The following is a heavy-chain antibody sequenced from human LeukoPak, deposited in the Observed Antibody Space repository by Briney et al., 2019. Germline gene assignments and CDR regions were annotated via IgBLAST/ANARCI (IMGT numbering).Heavy chain of an antibody. D-gene: IGHD2-21*01. CDR3: ARAPMIVAFDI. CDR2: IYHSGST. Sequence: SETLSLTCTVSGGSISSSSYYWGWIRQPPGKGLEWIGSIYHSGSTNYNPSLKSRVTISVDKSKNQFSLKLSSVTAADTAVYYCARAPMIVAFDIWGQGTMVTVSS. J-gene: IGHJ3*02. V-gene: IGHV4-39*07. CDR1: GGSISSSSYY.